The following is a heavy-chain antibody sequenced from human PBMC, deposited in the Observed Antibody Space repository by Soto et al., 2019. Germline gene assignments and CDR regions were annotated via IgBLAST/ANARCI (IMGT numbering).Heavy chain of an antibody. V-gene: IGHV3-7*01. CDR3: ATSSAAPGNY. CDR1: GFTFSSYW. Sequence: EVQLVESGGGLVQPGGSLRLSCAASGFTFSSYWMSGFRQAQGKGLEWVANIKNMGSENKYVESVKGRFTISRDNAVNSLYLQMNSLRGEDTAVYYCATSSAAPGNYWGQGTLVTVSS. CDR2: IKNMGSEN. D-gene: IGHD6-13*01. J-gene: IGHJ4*02.